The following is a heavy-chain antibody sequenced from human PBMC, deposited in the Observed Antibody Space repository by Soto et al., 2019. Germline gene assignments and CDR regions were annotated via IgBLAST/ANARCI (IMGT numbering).Heavy chain of an antibody. V-gene: IGHV4-59*01. D-gene: IGHD6-19*01. CDR1: GASFSSFY. J-gene: IGHJ6*02. CDR3: VRVGSSGWYFPSDNYYGIDV. CDR2: IYYSGRT. Sequence: ASETLSLTCSVSGASFSSFYWGWVRQPPEKGLEWIGSIYYSGRTKYNPSLKSRVTISVDTSKNQFSLKLSSVTAADTAVYYCVRVGSSGWYFPSDNYYGIDVWGQGTTVTVSS.